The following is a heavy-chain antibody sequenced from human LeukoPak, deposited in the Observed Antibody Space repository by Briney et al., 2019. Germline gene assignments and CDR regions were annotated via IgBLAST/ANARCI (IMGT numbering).Heavy chain of an antibody. Sequence: GGSLRLSCEASGFTFNTYSMNWARQAPGKGLEWVAFIRYDGSNKYYADSVKGRFTISRDNSKNTLYLQMNSLRAEDTAVYYCAKDHLYYYYMDVWGKGTTVTISS. V-gene: IGHV3-30*02. CDR1: GFTFNTYS. J-gene: IGHJ6*03. CDR3: AKDHLYYYYMDV. CDR2: IRYDGSNK.